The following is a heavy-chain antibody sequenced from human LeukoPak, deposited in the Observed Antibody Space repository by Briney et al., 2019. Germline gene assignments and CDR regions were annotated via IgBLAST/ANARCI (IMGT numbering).Heavy chain of an antibody. V-gene: IGHV3-7*01. Sequence: GGSLKLSCAASGFTFSNYWMTWVRQAPGKGLEWVANIKHDGSEDYYLDSVKGRFTISRDNAKNTLYLQMNSLGVEDTAVYYCARDLHWGASDYWGQGTLVTVSS. CDR3: ARDLHWGASDY. D-gene: IGHD1-26*01. CDR2: IKHDGSED. CDR1: GFTFSNYW. J-gene: IGHJ4*02.